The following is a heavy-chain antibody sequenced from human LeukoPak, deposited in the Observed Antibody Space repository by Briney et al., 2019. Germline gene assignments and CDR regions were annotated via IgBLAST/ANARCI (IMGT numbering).Heavy chain of an antibody. Sequence: KGLEWIGSIYHSGSTYYNPSLKSRVTISVDTSKNQFSLKLSSVTAADTAVYYCARVGDYYGSDYWGQGTLVTVSS. J-gene: IGHJ4*02. CDR3: ARVGDYYGSDY. D-gene: IGHD3-10*01. V-gene: IGHV4-38-2*02. CDR2: IYHSGST.